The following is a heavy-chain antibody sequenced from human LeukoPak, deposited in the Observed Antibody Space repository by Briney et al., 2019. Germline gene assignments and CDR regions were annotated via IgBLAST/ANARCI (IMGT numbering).Heavy chain of an antibody. Sequence: GGSLRLSCAASGFNFIDYSMNWVRQAPGKGLEWISYIGISSGNTKYADSVKGRFTISRDKARNSLYLQLSSLRAEDTAVYYCAQGFSSGWYPYWGQGSLVSVSS. V-gene: IGHV3-48*01. CDR2: IGISSGNT. CDR1: GFNFIDYS. CDR3: AQGFSSGWYPY. D-gene: IGHD6-19*01. J-gene: IGHJ4*01.